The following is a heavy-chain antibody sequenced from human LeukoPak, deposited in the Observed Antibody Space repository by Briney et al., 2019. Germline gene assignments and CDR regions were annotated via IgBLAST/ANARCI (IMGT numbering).Heavy chain of an antibody. V-gene: IGHV4-59*11. CDR3: ARARRRGATKAFDI. CDR1: GGSIRSHY. Sequence: SETLSLTCTVSGGSIRSHYWSWIRQPPGKGLEWIGYIHYTGGTNSNPSLKSRVTISVDTSKNQVSLKLSSVTAADTAVYYCARARRRGATKAFDIWGQGTMVTVSS. D-gene: IGHD1-26*01. J-gene: IGHJ3*02. CDR2: IHYTGGT.